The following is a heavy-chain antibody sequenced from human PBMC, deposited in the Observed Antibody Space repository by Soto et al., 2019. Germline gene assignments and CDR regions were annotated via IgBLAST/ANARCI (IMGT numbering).Heavy chain of an antibody. J-gene: IGHJ6*03. CDR3: ARDAVGYCSSTSCFYYYYYMDV. CDR1: GYTFTSYG. Sequence: ASVKVSCKASGYTFTSYGISWVRQAPGQGLEWMGWISAYNGNTNYAQKLQGRVTMTTDTSTSTAYMKLRSLRSDDPAVYYCARDAVGYCSSTSCFYYYYYMDVWGKGTTVTVSS. CDR2: ISAYNGNT. V-gene: IGHV1-18*01. D-gene: IGHD2-2*01.